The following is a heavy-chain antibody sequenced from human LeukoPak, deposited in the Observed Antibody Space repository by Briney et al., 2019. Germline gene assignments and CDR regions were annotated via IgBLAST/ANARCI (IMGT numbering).Heavy chain of an antibody. J-gene: IGHJ4*02. D-gene: IGHD1-7*01. CDR2: INWNGGST. Sequence: SGGSLRLSCAASGFTFDDYGMSWVRQAPGKGLEWVSGINWNGGSTGYADSVKGRFTIPRDNAKNSLYLQMNSLRAEDTAVYYCASGITGTTSAFDYWGQGTLVTVSS. V-gene: IGHV3-20*04. CDR3: ASGITGTTSAFDY. CDR1: GFTFDDYG.